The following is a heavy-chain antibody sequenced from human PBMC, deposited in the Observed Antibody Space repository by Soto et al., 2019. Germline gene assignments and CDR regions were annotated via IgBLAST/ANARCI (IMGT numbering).Heavy chain of an antibody. J-gene: IGHJ6*02. D-gene: IGHD6-19*01. V-gene: IGHV4-39*01. CDR1: GGSISSSSYY. Sequence: SETLSLTCTVSGGSISSSSYYWGWIRQPPGKGLEWIGSIYYSGSTYYNPSLKSRVTISVDTSKNQFSLKLSSVTAADTAVYYCARGEAQWLVYYYYGMDVWGQGTTVTVSS. CDR3: ARGEAQWLVYYYYGMDV. CDR2: IYYSGST.